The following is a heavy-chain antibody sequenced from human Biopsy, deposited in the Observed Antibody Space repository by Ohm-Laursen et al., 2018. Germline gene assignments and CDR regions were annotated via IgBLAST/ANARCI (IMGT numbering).Heavy chain of an antibody. CDR1: GGSFTGYY. Sequence: SETLSLTCPVYGGSFTGYYWSWIRQPPGKGLEWIGEINHSGSTNYNPSLKSRVTISLDTSKNQLSLKPSSVTAADTAVYYCARVGAGAPSIDYFDYWGQGALVTVSS. V-gene: IGHV4-34*01. D-gene: IGHD1-26*01. J-gene: IGHJ4*02. CDR2: INHSGST. CDR3: ARVGAGAPSIDYFDY.